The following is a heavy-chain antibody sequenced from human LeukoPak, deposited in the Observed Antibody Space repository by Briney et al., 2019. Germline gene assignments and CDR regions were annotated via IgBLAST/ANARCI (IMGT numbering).Heavy chain of an antibody. CDR2: IRAYNGNT. D-gene: IGHD6-6*01. CDR1: GYTFTSYG. J-gene: IGHJ6*03. V-gene: IGHV1-18*01. Sequence: ASVKVSCTASGYTFTSYGISTVRQTPGQGLVWMGGIRAYNGNTNYATKHQARLTMTTDTSTRTAYMELRSLRSDDTAVYYCARRPMGSSRSSSFNYYYYMAVWGEGTTVTVPS. CDR3: ARRPMGSSRSSSFNYYYYMAV.